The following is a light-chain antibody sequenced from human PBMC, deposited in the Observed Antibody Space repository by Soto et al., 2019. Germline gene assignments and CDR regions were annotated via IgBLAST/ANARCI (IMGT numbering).Light chain of an antibody. V-gene: IGLV1-40*03. J-gene: IGLJ3*02. CDR3: QSYDSSLSAWKV. Sequence: NWYQLLPGTAPKLLIYANINRPSGVPDRFSRSKSGASAFLVITGLQAEDEADYYCQSYDSSLSAWKVFGGGTKLTVL. CDR2: ANI.